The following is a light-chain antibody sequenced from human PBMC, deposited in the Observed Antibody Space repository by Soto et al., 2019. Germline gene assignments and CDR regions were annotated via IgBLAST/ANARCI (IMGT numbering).Light chain of an antibody. CDR3: QQYNNWPPPPEYT. CDR1: QSILHTSNNKNY. CDR2: WAS. Sequence: DIVMTQSPDSLSVSLGERATINCKSSQSILHTSNNKNYLAWYQQKPGQPPKLLIYWASTREFGVPDRFSGSGTGTDFALTISSLQAEDVAVYYCQQYNNWPPPPEYTFGQGTKLEIK. J-gene: IGKJ2*01. V-gene: IGKV4-1*01.